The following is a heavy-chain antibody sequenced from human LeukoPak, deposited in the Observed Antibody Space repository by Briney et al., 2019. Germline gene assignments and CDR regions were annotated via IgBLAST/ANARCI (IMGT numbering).Heavy chain of an antibody. CDR1: GGSISSYY. V-gene: IGHV4-59*01. Sequence: SETLSLTCAVSGGSISSYYWSWIRQPPGKGLEWIGYIYYSGSTNYNPSLKSRVTISVDTSKNQFSLKLSSVTAADTAVYYCARGLTSYMTGYYFDYWGQGTLVTVSS. CDR3: ARGLTSYMTGYYFDY. D-gene: IGHD3-9*01. CDR2: IYYSGST. J-gene: IGHJ4*02.